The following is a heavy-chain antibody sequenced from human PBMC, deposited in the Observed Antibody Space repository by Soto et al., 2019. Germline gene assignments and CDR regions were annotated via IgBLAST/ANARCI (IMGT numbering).Heavy chain of an antibody. CDR1: GFTFSSYG. V-gene: IGHV3-33*01. D-gene: IGHD3-22*01. CDR2: IWYDGSNK. CDR3: ARDTRRYDSSGYYLRSDYYYGMDV. Sequence: GGSLRLSCAASGFTFSSYGMHWVRQAPGKGLEWVAVIWYDGSNKYYADSVKGRFTISRDNSKNTLYLQMNSLRAEDTAVYYCARDTRRYDSSGYYLRSDYYYGMDVWGQGTTVTVSS. J-gene: IGHJ6*02.